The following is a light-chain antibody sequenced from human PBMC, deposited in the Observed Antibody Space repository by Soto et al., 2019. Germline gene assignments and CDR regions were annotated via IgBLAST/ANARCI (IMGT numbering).Light chain of an antibody. CDR2: DAS. J-gene: IGKJ1*01. CDR3: QQYNSYWP. V-gene: IGKV1-5*01. CDR1: QSISSW. Sequence: DIEMTQSPSTLSASVGDRVTITCRASQSISSWLAWYQQKPGKAPKLLIYDASSLESGVPSRFRGRGSGTEFTLTISSLQPDDFATYYCQQYNSYWPFGPGTKV.